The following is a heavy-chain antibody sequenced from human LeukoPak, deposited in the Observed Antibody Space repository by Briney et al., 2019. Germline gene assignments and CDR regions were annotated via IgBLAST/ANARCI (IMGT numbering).Heavy chain of an antibody. CDR2: ISGSADTA. Sequence: GGSLRLSCAASGFTFSTYEINWVRQAPGKGLEWISYISGSADTAYYADSVKGRFTISRDNSKNTLYLQMNSLRAEDTAVYYCAREGGRRNAFDIWGQGTMVTVSS. CDR3: AREGGRRNAFDI. V-gene: IGHV3-48*03. J-gene: IGHJ3*02. CDR1: GFTFSTYE. D-gene: IGHD3-16*01.